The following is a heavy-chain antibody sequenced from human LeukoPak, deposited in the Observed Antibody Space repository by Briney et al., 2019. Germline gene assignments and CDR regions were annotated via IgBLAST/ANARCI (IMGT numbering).Heavy chain of an antibody. D-gene: IGHD6-19*01. V-gene: IGHV3-9*01. CDR2: ISWNSGSI. Sequence: GGSLRLSCAASGFTFDDYAMHWVRHAPGKGLEWVSGISWNSGSIGYADSVKGRFTISRDNAKNSLYLQMNSQRAEDTALYYCAKDFDTVAGPFDYWGQGTLVTVSS. CDR3: AKDFDTVAGPFDY. J-gene: IGHJ4*02. CDR1: GFTFDDYA.